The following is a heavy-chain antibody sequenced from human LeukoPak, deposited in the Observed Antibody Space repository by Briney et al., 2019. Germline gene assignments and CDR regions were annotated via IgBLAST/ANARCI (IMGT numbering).Heavy chain of an antibody. CDR1: GYTFTGYY. Sequence: GASVKVSCKASGYTFTGYYMHWVRQAPGQGLEWMGWINPSSGGTNFAQKFQGRVTMTSDTSISTACMELSRLRSDDTAVYYCARALGYGSGSYSQPLNWFDPWGQGTLVTVSS. D-gene: IGHD3-10*01. J-gene: IGHJ5*02. CDR2: INPSSGGT. CDR3: ARALGYGSGSYSQPLNWFDP. V-gene: IGHV1-2*02.